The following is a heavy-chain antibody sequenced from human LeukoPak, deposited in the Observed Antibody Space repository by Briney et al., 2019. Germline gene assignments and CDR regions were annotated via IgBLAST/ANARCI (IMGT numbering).Heavy chain of an antibody. Sequence: SETLSLTCNISGGSISSYYWNWIRQPPGKGLEWIGNIYYSGTTNYNPSLKSRVTISVDTSKNQFSLKLSSVTAADTAVYYCAREGLGVGYFGAIPTNPAFDIWGQGTMVTVSS. CDR1: GGSISSYY. CDR3: AREGLGVGYFGAIPTNPAFDI. D-gene: IGHD4/OR15-4a*01. V-gene: IGHV4-59*01. CDR2: IYYSGTT. J-gene: IGHJ3*02.